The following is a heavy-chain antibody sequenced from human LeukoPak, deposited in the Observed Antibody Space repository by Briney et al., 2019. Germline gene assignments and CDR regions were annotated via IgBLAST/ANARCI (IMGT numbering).Heavy chain of an antibody. CDR2: ISAYNGNT. D-gene: IGHD1-1*01. V-gene: IGHV1-18*01. CDR3: AREGNDVSRIAFDI. CDR1: GYTFTSYG. Sequence: GASVKVSCKASGYTFTSYGISWVRQAPGQGLEWMVWISAYNGNTNYAQKLQGRVTMTTDTSTSTAYMELRSLRSDDTAVYYCAREGNDVSRIAFDIWGQGTMVTVSS. J-gene: IGHJ3*02.